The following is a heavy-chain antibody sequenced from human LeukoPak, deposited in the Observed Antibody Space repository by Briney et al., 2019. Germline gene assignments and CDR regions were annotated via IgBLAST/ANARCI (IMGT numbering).Heavy chain of an antibody. J-gene: IGHJ4*02. D-gene: IGHD3-22*01. V-gene: IGHV1-69*05. Sequence: EASVKVSCKASGGTFSSYAISWVRQAPGQGLEWMGGIIPIFGTANYAQKFQGRVTITTDESTSTAYMELSSLRSEDTAVYYCARHYYDSSGYYYGHWGQGTLVTVSS. CDR3: ARHYYDSSGYYYGH. CDR1: GGTFSSYA. CDR2: IIPIFGTA.